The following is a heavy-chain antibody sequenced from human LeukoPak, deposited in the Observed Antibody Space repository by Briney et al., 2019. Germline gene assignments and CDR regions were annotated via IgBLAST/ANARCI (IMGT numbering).Heavy chain of an antibody. CDR3: AREKGSWGVFDY. J-gene: IGHJ4*02. Sequence: SVKVSCKASGGSFSSSAISWVRQAPGQGLEWMGGIIPKLGTANYAQKFRGRVTITADESTTTAYMELSSLRSEDTAVYYCAREKGSWGVFDYWGQGTLVTASS. D-gene: IGHD3-10*01. V-gene: IGHV1-69*13. CDR2: IIPKLGTA. CDR1: GGSFSSSA.